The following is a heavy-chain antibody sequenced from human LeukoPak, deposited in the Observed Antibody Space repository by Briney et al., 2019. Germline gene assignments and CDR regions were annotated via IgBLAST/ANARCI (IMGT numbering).Heavy chain of an antibody. D-gene: IGHD3-3*01. J-gene: IGHJ4*02. CDR2: ISYDGSNK. CDR1: GFTFSSYA. Sequence: GRSLRLSCAASGFTFSSYAMHWVRQAPGKGLEWVAVISYDGSNKYYADSVKGRFTISRDNSKNTLYLQMNSLRAEDTAVYYCARWSGYYYYFDYWGQGTLVTVSS. V-gene: IGHV3-30-3*01. CDR3: ARWSGYYYYFDY.